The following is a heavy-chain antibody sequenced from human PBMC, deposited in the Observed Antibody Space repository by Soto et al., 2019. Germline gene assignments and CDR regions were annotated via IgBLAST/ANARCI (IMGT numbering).Heavy chain of an antibody. CDR2: IYSGGST. Sequence: EVQLVESGGGLVQPGGSLRLSCAASGFTVSSNYMSWVRQAPGKGLEWVSVIYSGGSTYYADSVKGRFTISRDNSKNTLYLQMNSLRAEDTAVYYCARDRDDYIWGSYRYIRGEAAGWFDPWGQGTLVTVSS. J-gene: IGHJ5*02. V-gene: IGHV3-66*01. CDR1: GFTVSSNY. D-gene: IGHD3-16*02. CDR3: ARDRDDYIWGSYRYIRGEAAGWFDP.